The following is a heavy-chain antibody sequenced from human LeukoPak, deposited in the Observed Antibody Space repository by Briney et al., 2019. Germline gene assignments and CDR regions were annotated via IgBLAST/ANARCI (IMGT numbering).Heavy chain of an antibody. V-gene: IGHV4-34*01. CDR1: GVSFSGYY. CDR2: INHSGST. J-gene: IGHJ6*03. CDR3: AREGGFRTSPSHYYYYYMDV. Sequence: SETLSLTCAVYGVSFSGYYWSWIRQPPGKGLEWIGEINHSGSTNYNPSLKSRVTISVDTSKNQFSLKLSSVTAADTAVYYCAREGGFRTSPSHYYYYYMDVWGKGTTVTVSS. D-gene: IGHD3-10*01.